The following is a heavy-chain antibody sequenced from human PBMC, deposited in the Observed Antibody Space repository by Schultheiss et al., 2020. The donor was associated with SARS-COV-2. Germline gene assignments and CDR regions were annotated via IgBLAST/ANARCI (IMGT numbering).Heavy chain of an antibody. CDR2: IKQDGSEK. CDR1: GFTFSSYW. Sequence: GESLKISCAASGFTFSSYWMSWVRQAPGKGLEWVANIKQDGSEKYYVDSVKGRFTISRDNAKNSLYLQMERLRAEDTAVFYCVAGAGWLPDYWGQGALVTVSS. V-gene: IGHV3-7*01. J-gene: IGHJ4*02. CDR3: VAGAGWLPDY. D-gene: IGHD6-19*01.